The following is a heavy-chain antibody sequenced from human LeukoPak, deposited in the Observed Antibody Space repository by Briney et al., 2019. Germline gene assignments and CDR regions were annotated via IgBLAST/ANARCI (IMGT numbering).Heavy chain of an antibody. J-gene: IGHJ6*03. V-gene: IGHV4-31*03. CDR1: GGSISSGGYY. CDR3: ARAHKVGATFYYYYYYMDV. D-gene: IGHD1-26*01. Sequence: SETLSLTCTVSGGSISSGGYYWSWIRQHPGKGLEWIGYIYYSGSTYYNPSLKSRVTISVDTSENQFSLKLSSVTAADTAVYYCARAHKVGATFYYYYYYMDVWGKGTTVTVSS. CDR2: IYYSGST.